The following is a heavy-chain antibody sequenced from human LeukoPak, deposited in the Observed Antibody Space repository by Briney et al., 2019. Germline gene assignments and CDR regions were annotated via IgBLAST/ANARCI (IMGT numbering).Heavy chain of an antibody. CDR2: IYYSGST. J-gene: IGHJ4*02. D-gene: IGHD6-19*01. CDR1: GGSISSYY. V-gene: IGHV4-59*01. CDR3: ARGGRIAVAGTFDY. Sequence: SETLSLTCTVSGGSISSYYWSWIRQPPGKGLEWIGYIYYSGSTNYNPSLKSRVTISVDTSKNQFSLKLSSVTAADTAVYYCARGGRIAVAGTFDYWAREPWSPSPQ.